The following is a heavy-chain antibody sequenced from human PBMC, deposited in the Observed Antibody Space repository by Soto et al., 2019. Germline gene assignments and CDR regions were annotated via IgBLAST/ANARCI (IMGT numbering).Heavy chain of an antibody. Sequence: PSQTLSLTCVISGNNVSTNSAGWNWIRQSPSRGLEWLGRTYYRSKWNNDYADSVKGRITVNPDTSKNQFSLQLNSVTPEDTGMYYCARNSWNAPPAFDFWGQGSQVTVSS. CDR1: GNNVSTNSAG. D-gene: IGHD1-1*01. J-gene: IGHJ4*02. CDR3: ARNSWNAPPAFDF. CDR2: TYYRSKWNN. V-gene: IGHV6-1*01.